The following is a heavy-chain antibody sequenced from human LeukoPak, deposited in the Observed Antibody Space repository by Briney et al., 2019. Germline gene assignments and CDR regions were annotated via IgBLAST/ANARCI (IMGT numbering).Heavy chain of an antibody. V-gene: IGHV7-4-1*02. CDR2: IDTNTGNP. D-gene: IGHD3-22*01. J-gene: IGHJ4*02. CDR3: ARGYDSSGYFSD. CDR1: GYTFISNA. Sequence: ASVRVSCKASGYTFISNAINWVRQAPGQGLEWMGWIDTNTGNPTYAQGFAGQFVFSLDTSVSTAYLQISSLKAEDTAEYFCARGYDSSGYFSDWGQGTLVTVSS.